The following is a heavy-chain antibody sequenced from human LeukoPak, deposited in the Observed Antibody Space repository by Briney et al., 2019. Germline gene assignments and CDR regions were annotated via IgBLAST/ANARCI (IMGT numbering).Heavy chain of an antibody. CDR2: ISYNGGNK. CDR3: AKDVVMMVYAFDS. Sequence: GGSLRLSCAASGFTFSSYGMHWVRQAPGKGPEWVAVISYNGGNKYYADSVRGRFTISRDNSKNMLYLQMNSLRPEDTATYYCAKDVVMMVYAFDSWGQGTLVTVSS. D-gene: IGHD2-8*01. V-gene: IGHV3-30*18. J-gene: IGHJ4*02. CDR1: GFTFSSYG.